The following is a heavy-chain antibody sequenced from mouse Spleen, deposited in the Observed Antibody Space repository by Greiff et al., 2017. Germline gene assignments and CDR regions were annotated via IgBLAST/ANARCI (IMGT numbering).Heavy chain of an antibody. CDR3: ARSLLRWELRGY. J-gene: IGHJ2*01. CDR1: GYTFTSYW. Sequence: QVQLQQPGAELVKPGASVKLSCKASGYTFTSYWMHWVKQRPGQGLEWIGMIHPNSGSTNYNEKFKSKATLTVDKSSSTAYMQLSSLTSEDSAVYYCARSLLRWELRGYWGQGTTLTVSS. D-gene: IGHD1-1*01. CDR2: IHPNSGST. V-gene: IGHV1-64*01.